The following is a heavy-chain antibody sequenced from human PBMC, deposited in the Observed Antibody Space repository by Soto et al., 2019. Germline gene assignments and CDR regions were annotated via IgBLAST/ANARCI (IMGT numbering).Heavy chain of an antibody. J-gene: IGHJ3*01. CDR3: ARDQLYYNDISGRPLNAFDV. Sequence: GGLRLFLAASRFTFRNPVMNWVRRAPGTGLEWVSYIGIGSSTKYYADSVKGRFTISRDNAKNSLYLQMNSLRAEDTAVYYWARDQLYYNDISGRPLNAFDVWGQGTMVTVSS. V-gene: IGHV3-48*01. CDR2: IGIGSSTK. CDR1: RFTFRNPV. D-gene: IGHD3-22*01.